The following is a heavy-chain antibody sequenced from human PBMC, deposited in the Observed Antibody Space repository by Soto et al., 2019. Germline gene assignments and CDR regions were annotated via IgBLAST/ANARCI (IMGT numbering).Heavy chain of an antibody. CDR2: IYSSGST. CDR1: TGSINGYY. Sequence: SETLSLTCRVSTGSINGYYWNWIRQSPGKGLEWIAFIYSSGSTNYNPSLKSRATISVDRSKNQVPLKLTSVTAADTAVYYCARGKRDSTSCLDVWGQGTTVTVSS. V-gene: IGHV4-59*01. D-gene: IGHD2-2*01. CDR3: ARGKRDSTSCLDV. J-gene: IGHJ6*02.